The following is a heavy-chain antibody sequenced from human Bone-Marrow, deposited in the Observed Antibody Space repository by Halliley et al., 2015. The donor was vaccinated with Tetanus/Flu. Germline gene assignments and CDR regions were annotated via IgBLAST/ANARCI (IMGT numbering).Heavy chain of an antibody. CDR2: TG. CDR3: ARVFFFDTTGVDV. V-gene: IGHV3-48*03. D-gene: IGHD1-26*01. J-gene: IGHJ4*02. Sequence: TGDSADSVKGRFTISRDNAKSSLYLDMANLRSEDTGVYYCARVFFFDTTGVDVWGQGTLVTVSS.